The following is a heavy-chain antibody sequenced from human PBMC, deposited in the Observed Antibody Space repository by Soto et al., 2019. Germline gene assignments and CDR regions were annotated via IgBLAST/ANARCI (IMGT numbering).Heavy chain of an antibody. V-gene: IGHV1-8*01. CDR2: MNPNSGYT. J-gene: IGHJ4*02. Sequence: QVQLVQSGTEVKKPGASVKVSCKTSGYTFSSYDINWVRQVTGQGLEWMGWMNPNSGYTGYAQKFQGRLTMTRDSSIRTAYMELSSLRSEDTAVYYCARTNGDFAYWGQGTLVTVSS. D-gene: IGHD2-8*01. CDR1: GYTFSSYD. CDR3: ARTNGDFAY.